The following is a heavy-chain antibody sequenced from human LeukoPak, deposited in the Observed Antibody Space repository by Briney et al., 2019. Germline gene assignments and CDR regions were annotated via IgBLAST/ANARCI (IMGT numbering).Heavy chain of an antibody. CDR2: VSNGGGTT. CDR3: ARGYCSGGSCNWGQFDS. D-gene: IGHD2-15*01. V-gene: IGHV3-23*01. Sequence: GGSLRLSCAASGFIFSTHAMSWVRLAPGRGLEWVSVVSNGGGTTYYADFVKGRFTISRNNSMSTLSLQMRSLGVEDTAMYYCARGYCSGGSCNWGQFDSWGQGTLVTVS. J-gene: IGHJ4*02. CDR1: GFIFSTHA.